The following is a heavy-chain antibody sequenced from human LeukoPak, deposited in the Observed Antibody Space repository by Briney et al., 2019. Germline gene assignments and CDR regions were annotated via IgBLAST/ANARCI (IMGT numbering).Heavy chain of an antibody. CDR1: GFTLSSYW. Sequence: RGSLRLSCEASGFTLSSYWMHWVRHVPGKGLVWVSRVNSDGSTRNYADAVKGRFTISRDIAKNTLYLQMNSLRAEDTAVYFCARRAFSGSYYYFDHWGQGTLVTVSS. CDR2: VNSDGSTR. D-gene: IGHD1-26*01. J-gene: IGHJ4*02. CDR3: ARRAFSGSYYYFDH. V-gene: IGHV3-74*01.